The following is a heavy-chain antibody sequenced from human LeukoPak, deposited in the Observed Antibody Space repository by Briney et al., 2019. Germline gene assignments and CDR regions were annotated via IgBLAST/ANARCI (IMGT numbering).Heavy chain of an antibody. Sequence: GGSLRLSCAASGFTFSTYGMSWVRQAPGKGLEWVAKIKEDGGQKNYVDSVKGRFTISRDNAKNSLYLQMNSLRAEDTAVYYCARGGAARPDYWGQGTLVTVSS. V-gene: IGHV3-7*01. CDR3: ARGGAARPDY. D-gene: IGHD6-6*01. CDR1: GFTFSTYG. J-gene: IGHJ4*02. CDR2: IKEDGGQK.